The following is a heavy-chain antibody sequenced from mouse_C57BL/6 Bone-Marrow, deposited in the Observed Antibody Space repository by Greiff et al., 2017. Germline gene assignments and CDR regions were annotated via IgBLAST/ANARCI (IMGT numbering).Heavy chain of an antibody. CDR2: ISSGGSYT. CDR1: GFTFSSYG. CDR3: AYGVVTTWYFDV. J-gene: IGHJ1*03. V-gene: IGHV5-6*01. D-gene: IGHD2-2*01. Sequence: EVQLVESGGDLVKPGGSLKLSCAASGFTFSSYGMSWVRQTPDKRLEWVATISSGGSYTYYPDSVKGRFTISRDNAKNTLYLQMSSLKSEDTAMYYGAYGVVTTWYFDVWGTGTTVTVSS.